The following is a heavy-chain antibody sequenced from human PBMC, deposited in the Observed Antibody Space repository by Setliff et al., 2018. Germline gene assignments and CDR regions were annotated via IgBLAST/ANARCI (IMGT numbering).Heavy chain of an antibody. CDR3: ARVRDCSGGICHRGFHHYMDV. Sequence: AASVKVSCKASGGTFSTYAINWVRQAPGQGLEWMGGIIPMFGTTNYARKFQGRVTITADESTITAYMELSSLRSEDTAVYYCARVRDCSGGICHRGFHHYMDVWGKGTTVTAP. CDR1: GGTFSTYA. CDR2: IIPMFGTT. V-gene: IGHV1-69*13. J-gene: IGHJ6*03. D-gene: IGHD2-15*01.